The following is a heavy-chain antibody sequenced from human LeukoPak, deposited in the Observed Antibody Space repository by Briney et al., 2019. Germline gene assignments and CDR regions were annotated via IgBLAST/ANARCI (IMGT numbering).Heavy chain of an antibody. J-gene: IGHJ4*02. Sequence: PGGSLRLSCAASGFIVSSNYMSWVRQAPGKGLEWVSIIYSDGSTYYADSVKGRFTISRDNSKNTLYLQMNSLRAEDTAVYYCASSDRRGYSYGAFDYWGQGTLVTVSS. V-gene: IGHV3-53*01. CDR3: ASSDRRGYSYGAFDY. CDR1: GFIVSSNY. CDR2: IYSDGST. D-gene: IGHD5-18*01.